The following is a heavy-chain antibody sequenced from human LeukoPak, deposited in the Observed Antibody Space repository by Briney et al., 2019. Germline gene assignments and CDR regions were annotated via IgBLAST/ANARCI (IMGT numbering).Heavy chain of an antibody. CDR1: GFTFSSYW. D-gene: IGHD3-22*01. J-gene: IGHJ1*01. CDR2: INSDGGST. CDR3: ARGTDSSGYYAEYFQH. V-gene: IGHV3-74*01. Sequence: PGGSLRLSCAASGFTFSSYWMHWVRQAPGKGLVWVSRINSDGGSTSYADSEKGRLTISKDHAKNTLYMQMNSLRAEDTAVYYCARGTDSSGYYAEYFQHWGQGTLVTVSS.